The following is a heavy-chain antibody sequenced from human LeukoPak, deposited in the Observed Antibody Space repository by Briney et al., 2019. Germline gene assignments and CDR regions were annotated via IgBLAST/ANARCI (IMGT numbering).Heavy chain of an antibody. V-gene: IGHV4-34*01. Sequence: PSETLSLTCAVYGGSFSGYYWSWIRQPPGKGLEWIGDIYYGGSTSYYPSLKSRVTISVDTAKNQFSLKLSSVTAADTAVYYCARRTYSWYVDSWGQGTLVTVSS. CDR1: GGSFSGYY. J-gene: IGHJ4*02. D-gene: IGHD6-13*01. CDR3: ARRTYSWYVDS. CDR2: IYYGGST.